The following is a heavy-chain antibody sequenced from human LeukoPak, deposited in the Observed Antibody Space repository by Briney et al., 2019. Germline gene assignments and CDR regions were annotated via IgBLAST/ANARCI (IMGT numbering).Heavy chain of an antibody. CDR1: GFTVSSNY. CDR2: IYSGGST. D-gene: IGHD3-3*01. Sequence: GGSLRLSCAASGFTVSSNYMSWVRQAPGKGLEWVSAIYSGGSTYYADSVKGRFTISRDNSKNTLYLQMNSLRAEDTAVYYCARDGDFWSGYYKFDYWGQGTLVTASS. J-gene: IGHJ4*02. V-gene: IGHV3-66*02. CDR3: ARDGDFWSGYYKFDY.